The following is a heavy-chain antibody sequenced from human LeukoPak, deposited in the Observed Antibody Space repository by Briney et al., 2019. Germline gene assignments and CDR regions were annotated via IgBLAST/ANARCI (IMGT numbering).Heavy chain of an antibody. D-gene: IGHD4-23*01. CDR2: IASDGSST. Sequence: GGSLRLSCAASRFTFSSYWMNWVRQAPGKGLVWVSRIASDGSSTTYADSVKGRFSISRDNAKNTLYLQMNSLRVEDTAVYYCARGRPHGNDYWGQGTLVIVSS. J-gene: IGHJ4*02. CDR3: ARGRPHGNDY. V-gene: IGHV3-74*01. CDR1: RFTFSSYW.